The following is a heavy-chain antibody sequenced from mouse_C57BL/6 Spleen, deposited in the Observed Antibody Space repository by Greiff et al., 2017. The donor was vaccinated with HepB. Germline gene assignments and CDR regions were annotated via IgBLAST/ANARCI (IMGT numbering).Heavy chain of an antibody. J-gene: IGHJ2*01. V-gene: IGHV8-8*01. Sequence: QVTLKECGPGILQPSQTLSLTCSFSGFSLSTFGMGVGWIRQPSGKGLEWLAHIWWDDDKYYNPALKSRLTISKDTSKNQVFLKIANVDTADTATYYCALSPNYYGSSYFDYWGQGTTLTVSS. CDR3: ALSPNYYGSSYFDY. CDR1: GFSLSTFGMG. D-gene: IGHD1-1*01. CDR2: IWWDDDK.